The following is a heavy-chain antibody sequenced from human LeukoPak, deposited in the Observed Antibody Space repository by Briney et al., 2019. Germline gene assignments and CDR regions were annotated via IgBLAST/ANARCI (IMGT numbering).Heavy chain of an antibody. D-gene: IGHD3-10*01. CDR3: ARAPIFAGGIIWFGDHAGWFDP. CDR1: GYTFSGYY. Sequence: ASVKVSCKASGYTFSGYYMNWVRQAPGQGLEWMGWINPNSGGTNYAQKLQGRVTMTTDTSTSTAYMELRSLRSDDTAVYYCARAPIFAGGIIWFGDHAGWFDPWGQGTLVTVSS. CDR2: INPNSGGT. V-gene: IGHV1-2*02. J-gene: IGHJ5*02.